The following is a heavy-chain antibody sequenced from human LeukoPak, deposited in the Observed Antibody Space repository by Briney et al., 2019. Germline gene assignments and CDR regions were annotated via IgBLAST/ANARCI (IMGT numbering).Heavy chain of an antibody. CDR1: GCTFSSYS. D-gene: IGHD6-13*01. V-gene: IGHV3-21*01. Sequence: GGSLRLSCAASGCTFSSYSMNWVRQAPGKGLEWVSSISSSSSYIYYADSVKGRFTISRDNAKNSLYLQMNSLRAEDTAVYYCARSSEIASSSWWWGQGTLVTVSS. CDR2: ISSSSSYI. J-gene: IGHJ4*02. CDR3: ARSSEIASSSWW.